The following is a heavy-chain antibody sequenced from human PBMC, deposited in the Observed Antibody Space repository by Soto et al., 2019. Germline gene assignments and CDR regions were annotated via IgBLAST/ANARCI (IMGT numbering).Heavy chain of an antibody. CDR3: ARDGRARSAYSSDYYYFSGMNV. CDR1: GFTLSRHT. CDR2: MGSRTADI. V-gene: IGHV3-21*01. J-gene: IGHJ6*02. Sequence: GGSLRLSVAPSGFTLSRHTRNGFPQAPGKGREWVSFMGSRTADIYYADSVKGRFTISRDNAKNSLYLDLTRLRAEDTAVYFCARDGRARSAYSSDYYYFSGMNVWGQGTTVTVSS. D-gene: IGHD3-3*01.